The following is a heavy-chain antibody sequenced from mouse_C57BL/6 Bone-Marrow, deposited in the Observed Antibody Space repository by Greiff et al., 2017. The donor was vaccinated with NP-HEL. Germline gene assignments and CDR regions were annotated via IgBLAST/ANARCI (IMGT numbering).Heavy chain of an antibody. D-gene: IGHD1-1*01. CDR1: GFTFSSYG. CDR3: ARHYYASFAY. Sequence: EVKLMESGGDLVKPGGSLKLSCAASGFTFSSYGMSWVRQTPEKRLEWVATISSGGSYTYYPDSVKGRFTISRDNAKNTLYLQMSSLKSEDTAMYYCARHYYASFAYWGQGTLVTVSA. J-gene: IGHJ3*01. V-gene: IGHV5-6*01. CDR2: ISSGGSYT.